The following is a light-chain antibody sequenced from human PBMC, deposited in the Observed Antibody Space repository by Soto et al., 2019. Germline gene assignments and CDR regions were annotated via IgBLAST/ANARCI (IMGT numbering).Light chain of an antibody. V-gene: IGLV2-23*01. J-gene: IGLJ1*01. CDR1: SSDVGTYKP. CDR3: CSYAGSSTYV. CDR2: DDT. Sequence: QSVLTQPASVSGSPGQSITISCTGTSSDVGTYKPVSWYQQYPGKAPKVIIYDDTKRPSGVSSRFSGSKSGNTASLTISGLQAEDEADYYCCSYAGSSTYVFGTGTKVTVL.